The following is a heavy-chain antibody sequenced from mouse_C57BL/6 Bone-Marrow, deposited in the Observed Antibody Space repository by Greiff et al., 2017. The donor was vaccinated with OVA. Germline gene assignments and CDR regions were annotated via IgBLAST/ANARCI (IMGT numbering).Heavy chain of an antibody. CDR3: ASEGVTRRDYFDY. CDR2: IDPNSGGT. V-gene: IGHV1-72*01. CDR1: GYTFTSYW. J-gene: IGHJ2*01. Sequence: QVQLKQPGAELVKPGASVKLSCKASGYTFTSYWMHWVKQRPGRGLEWIGRIDPNSGGTKYNEKFKSKATLTVDKPSSTAYMQLSSLTSEDSAVYYCASEGVTRRDYFDYWGQGTTLTVSS.